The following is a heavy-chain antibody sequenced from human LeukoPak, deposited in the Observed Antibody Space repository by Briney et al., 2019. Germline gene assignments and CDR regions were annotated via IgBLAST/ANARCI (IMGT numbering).Heavy chain of an antibody. J-gene: IGHJ4*02. Sequence: GGSLRLSCAASGFTFSSYAMSWVRQAPGKGLEWVSAISGSGGSTYYADSAKGRFTISRDNSKNTLYLQMNSLRAEDTAVYYCANRDGYNYDFDYWGQGTLVTVSS. CDR1: GFTFSSYA. CDR2: ISGSGGST. D-gene: IGHD5-24*01. V-gene: IGHV3-23*01. CDR3: ANRDGYNYDFDY.